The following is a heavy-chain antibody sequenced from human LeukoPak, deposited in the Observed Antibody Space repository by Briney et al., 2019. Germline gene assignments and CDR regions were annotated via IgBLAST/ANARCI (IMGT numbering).Heavy chain of an antibody. V-gene: IGHV4-39*01. CDR1: GGSISSRSYY. CDR2: IYYSGST. J-gene: IGHJ4*02. D-gene: IGHD3-9*01. CDR3: ARNALTNVADY. Sequence: SETLSLTCIVSGGSISSRSYYWGWIRQPPGKGLEWIGNIYYSGSTYYNPSLKSRVTISVDTSKNQLSLKLSSVTAADTAVYYCARNALTNVADYWGKGTLVTVSS.